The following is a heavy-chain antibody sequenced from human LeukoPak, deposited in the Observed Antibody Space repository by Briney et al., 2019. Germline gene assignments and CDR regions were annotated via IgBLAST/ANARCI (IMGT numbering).Heavy chain of an antibody. CDR1: GYTFTSYD. D-gene: IGHD2-15*01. V-gene: IGHV1-8*01. Sequence: ASVKVSCKASGYTFTSYDINWVRQATGQGLEWMGWMNPNSGNTGYAQKFQGRVTMTRNTYISTAYMEVSSLRSEDTAVYYCARGYCSDGSCYSQFEFWGQGTLVTVSS. CDR2: MNPNSGNT. CDR3: ARGYCSDGSCYSQFEF. J-gene: IGHJ4*02.